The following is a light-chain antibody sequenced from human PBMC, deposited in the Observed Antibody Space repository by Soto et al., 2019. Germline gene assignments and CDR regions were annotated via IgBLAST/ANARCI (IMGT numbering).Light chain of an antibody. CDR2: GAS. Sequence: DFVMTRAPDSLAVSLGERATINCKSSQSVLYNSNNKNHLGWFQQKPGHPPKLLIYGASFRPSGVPDRFSGSGSGTDFTLTISSLQAEDVAVYYCQQYYSIPFTFGQGTKVDTK. V-gene: IGKV4-1*01. CDR1: QSVLYNSNNKNH. CDR3: QQYYSIPFT. J-gene: IGKJ2*01.